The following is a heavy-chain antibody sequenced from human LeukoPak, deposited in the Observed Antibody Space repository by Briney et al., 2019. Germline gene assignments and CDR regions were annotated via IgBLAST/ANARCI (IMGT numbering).Heavy chain of an antibody. J-gene: IGHJ4*02. D-gene: IGHD3-22*01. Sequence: ASVKVSCTASGYTFTSYGISWVRQAPGQGLEWMGWISAYNGNTNYAQKLQGRVTMTTDTSTSTAYMELRSLRSDDTAVYYCARDHSSGYYYTFDYWGQGTLVTVSS. CDR3: ARDHSSGYYYTFDY. CDR1: GYTFTSYG. CDR2: ISAYNGNT. V-gene: IGHV1-18*01.